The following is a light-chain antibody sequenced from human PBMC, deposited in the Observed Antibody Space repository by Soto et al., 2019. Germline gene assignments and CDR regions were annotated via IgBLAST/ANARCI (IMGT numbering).Light chain of an antibody. CDR3: QEWDSTLDQWM. J-gene: IGLJ3*02. CDR2: DDR. V-gene: IGLV3-21*02. CDR1: NIGSKS. Sequence: SYELTQPPSVSVAPGQTATITCGGNNIGSKSVHWYQQRPGQAPVLVVYDDRDRPSGIPGRFSGSNSGNTATLTISRVEVGDEAEYHCQEWDSTLDQWMFGGGTKVTVL.